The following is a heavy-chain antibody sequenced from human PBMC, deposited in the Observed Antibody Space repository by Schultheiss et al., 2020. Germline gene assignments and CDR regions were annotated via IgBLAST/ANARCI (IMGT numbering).Heavy chain of an antibody. CDR2: ISGSGGST. Sequence: GSLRLSCAASGFTFSSYAMSWVRQAPGKGLEWVSAISGSGGSTYYADSVKGRFTISRDNSKNTLYLQMNSLRAEDTAVYYCARFGASTRASGMDVWGQGTTVTVSS. D-gene: IGHD3-10*01. CDR3: ARFGASTRASGMDV. J-gene: IGHJ6*02. CDR1: GFTFSSYA. V-gene: IGHV3-23*01.